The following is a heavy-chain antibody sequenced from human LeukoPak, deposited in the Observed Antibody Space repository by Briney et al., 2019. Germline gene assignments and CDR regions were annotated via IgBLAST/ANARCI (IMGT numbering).Heavy chain of an antibody. V-gene: IGHV4-28*01. D-gene: IGHD5-24*01. Sequence: PSETLSLTCAVSDYSISSNNWWVWIRQPPGKGLEWIGYIYYSGSTNYNPSLKSRVTISVDTSKNQFSLKLSSVTAADTAVYYCARIPADGYNPRPYFDYWGQGTLVTVSS. CDR3: ARIPADGYNPRPYFDY. J-gene: IGHJ4*02. CDR1: DYSISSNNW. CDR2: IYYSGST.